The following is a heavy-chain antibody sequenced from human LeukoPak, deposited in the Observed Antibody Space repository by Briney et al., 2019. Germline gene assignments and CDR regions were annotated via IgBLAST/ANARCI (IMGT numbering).Heavy chain of an antibody. CDR3: AKGLEIAVAGTGFDY. J-gene: IGHJ4*02. CDR1: GFTFSSYG. D-gene: IGHD6-19*01. CDR2: ISGSGGST. V-gene: IGHV3-23*01. Sequence: GGTLRLSCAASGFTFSSYGMSWVRQAPGKGLEWVSAISGSGGSTYYADSVKGRFTISRDNSKNTLYLQMNGLRAEDTAVYYCAKGLEIAVAGTGFDYWGQGTLVTVSS.